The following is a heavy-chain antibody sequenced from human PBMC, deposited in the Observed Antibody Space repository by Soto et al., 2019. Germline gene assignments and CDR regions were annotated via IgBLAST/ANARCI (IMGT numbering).Heavy chain of an antibody. V-gene: IGHV6-1*01. CDR1: GDSVSSNSAA. D-gene: IGHD5-12*01. CDR2: TYYRSKWYN. J-gene: IGHJ6*02. Sequence: PSQTLSLTCAISGDSVSSNSAAWNWIRQSPSRGLEWLGRTYYRSKWYNDYAVSVKSRITINPDTSKNQFSLQPNSVTPEDTAVYYCARGGMRWLQFRYYYYGMDVWGQGTTVTVSS. CDR3: ARGGMRWLQFRYYYYGMDV.